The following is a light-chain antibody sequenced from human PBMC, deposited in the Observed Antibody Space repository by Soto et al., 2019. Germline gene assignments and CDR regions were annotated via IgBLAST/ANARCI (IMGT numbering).Light chain of an antibody. CDR1: QGISSY. Sequence: DIQLTQSPIFLSASVGDRVTITCRASQGISSYLAWYQQKPGKAPKLLIYAASTLQSGVPSRFSGSGSGTEFTLTISSLQPEDFATSYCQHLNGYPLTFGGGTKVDIK. CDR3: QHLNGYPLT. V-gene: IGKV1-9*01. CDR2: AAS. J-gene: IGKJ4*01.